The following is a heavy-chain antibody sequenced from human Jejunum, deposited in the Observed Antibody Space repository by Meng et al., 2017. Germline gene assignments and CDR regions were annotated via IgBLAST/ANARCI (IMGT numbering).Heavy chain of an antibody. D-gene: IGHD3-3*01. J-gene: IGHJ4*02. V-gene: IGHV3-74*01. CDR3: VRAQYDYWSGYSTYLDY. Sequence: GESLKISCAASGFTISSYWMHWVRQAPGKGLVWVSRIPSDGIRTNYADSVKGRFTISRDNDKNMLNLQMNSLRPEDTAVYYCVRAQYDYWSGYSTYLDYWGQGTLVTVSS. CDR2: IPSDGIRT. CDR1: GFTISSYW.